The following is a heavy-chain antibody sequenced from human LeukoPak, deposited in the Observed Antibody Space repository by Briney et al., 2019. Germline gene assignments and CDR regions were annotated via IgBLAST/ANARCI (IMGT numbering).Heavy chain of an antibody. CDR2: VFYSGNT. D-gene: IGHD3-10*01. V-gene: IGHV4-39*07. CDR3: ARESRRSYCNEY. J-gene: IGHJ4*02. CDR1: GGSISNRAYY. Sequence: SETLSLTCNVSGGSISNRAYYWAWIRQPPGKGLEWIGSVFYSGNTYSNPSLESRLTISVDTSKNQFSLKLNSVTAADTAVYYCARESRRSYCNEYWGQGALVTVSS.